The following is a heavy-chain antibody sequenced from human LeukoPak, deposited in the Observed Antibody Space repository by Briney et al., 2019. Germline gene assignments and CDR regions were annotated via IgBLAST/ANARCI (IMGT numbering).Heavy chain of an antibody. D-gene: IGHD7-27*01. J-gene: IGHJ5*02. CDR3: ARHDPGWFDT. V-gene: IGHV4-59*08. CDR1: GGSISSSY. CDR2: IHYSGST. Sequence: PSQTLSLTCTVSGGSISSSYWSWIRQPPRKGLDLIGYIHYSGSTNYNPSLNIRATISVETTKSHFSLKLSSATATDTAAYYCARHDPGWFDTWGQGTLVTVSS.